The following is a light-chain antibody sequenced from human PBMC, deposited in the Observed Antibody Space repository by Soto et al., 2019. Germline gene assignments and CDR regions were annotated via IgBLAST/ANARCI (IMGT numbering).Light chain of an antibody. CDR2: DGS. Sequence: QSALTQPASVSGSPGQSITISCTGTDSEVGSYNLVSWYQHHPGKAPRVMIYDGSKRPSGVSNRFSGSRSGTTAFLTISGLQTEDEADYYCGSKAGSDKHVVFGGGTKVTVL. CDR1: DSEVGSYNL. J-gene: IGLJ2*01. CDR3: GSKAGSDKHVV. V-gene: IGLV2-14*02.